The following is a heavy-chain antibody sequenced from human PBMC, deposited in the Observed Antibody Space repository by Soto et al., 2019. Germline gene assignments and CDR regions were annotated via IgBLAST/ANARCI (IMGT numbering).Heavy chain of an antibody. CDR2: IIPIFGTA. CDR1: GYTFTTYA. CDR3: ARDRPNGRITIQIFDY. J-gene: IGHJ4*02. Sequence: SVKVSCKASGYTFTTYAINWVRQAPGQGLEWMGGIIPIFGTANYAQKFQGRVTITADESTSTAYMELSSLRSEDTAVYYCARDRPNGRITIQIFDYWGQGTPVTVSS. V-gene: IGHV1-69*13. D-gene: IGHD3-10*01.